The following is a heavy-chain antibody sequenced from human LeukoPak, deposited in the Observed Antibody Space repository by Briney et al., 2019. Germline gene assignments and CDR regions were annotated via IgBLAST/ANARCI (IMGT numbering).Heavy chain of an antibody. CDR2: ISSSGIYT. CDR1: GFMFRNYS. D-gene: IGHD2/OR15-2a*01. Sequence: GGSLRLSCAASGFMFRNYSMNWVRQAPGKGLEWVSSISSSGIYTYYGDSVKGRFTISRDNAKNTLDLQMNSLRAEDTAVYYCAKYLRYLGYWGQGTLVTVSS. CDR3: AKYLRYLGY. V-gene: IGHV3-21*04. J-gene: IGHJ4*02.